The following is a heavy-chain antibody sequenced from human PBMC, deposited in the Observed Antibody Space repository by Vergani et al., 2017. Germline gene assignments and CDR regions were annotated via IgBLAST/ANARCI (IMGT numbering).Heavy chain of an antibody. CDR2: IIPIFGTT. CDR3: ARSSGYYSYYFDS. D-gene: IGHD3-22*01. CDR1: GGTFSSNS. V-gene: IGHV1-69*13. J-gene: IGHJ4*02. Sequence: QGQLAQSGAEVKKPGSSVKVSCKASGGTFSSNSISWVRQAPGQGLEWMGGIIPIFGTTSYAQKFQGRVTSLADESTSTAYMELSSLRSEDTAVYYCARSSGYYSYYFDSWGQGTLVTVSS.